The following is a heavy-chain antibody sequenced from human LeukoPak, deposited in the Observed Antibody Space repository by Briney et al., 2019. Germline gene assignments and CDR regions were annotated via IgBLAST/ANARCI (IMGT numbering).Heavy chain of an antibody. J-gene: IGHJ3*02. CDR1: GFTFSSYE. CDR2: ISSSGSTI. V-gene: IGHV3-48*03. Sequence: GGSLRLSCAASGFTFSSYEMNWVRQAPGKGLEWVSYISSSGSTIYYADSVKGRFTISRDNAKNSLYLQMNSLRAEDTAVYHCAKKVLDDDVTATLQDAFDIWGQGTMVTVSS. CDR3: AKKVLDDDVTATLQDAFDI. D-gene: IGHD2-15*01.